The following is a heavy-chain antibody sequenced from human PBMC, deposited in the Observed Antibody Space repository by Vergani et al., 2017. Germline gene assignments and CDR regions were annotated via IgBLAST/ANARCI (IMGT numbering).Heavy chain of an antibody. Sequence: EVQLLESGGGLVQPGGSLRLSCAASGFTFSSYAMSWVRQAPGKGLEWVSAISGSGGSTYYADSVKGRFTISRDNSKNTLYLQMNSLRAEDTAVYYCTKSTAMIRGPFGYWGLGTLVTVSS. CDR3: TKSTAMIRGPFGY. CDR2: ISGSGGST. D-gene: IGHD5-18*01. CDR1: GFTFSSYA. V-gene: IGHV3-23*01. J-gene: IGHJ4*02.